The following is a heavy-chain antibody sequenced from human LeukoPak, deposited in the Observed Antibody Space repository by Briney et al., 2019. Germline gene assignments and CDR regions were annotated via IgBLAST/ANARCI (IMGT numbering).Heavy chain of an antibody. CDR1: GGSISSYY. Sequence: SETLSLTCTVSGGSISSYYWSWIRQPAGKGLEWIGRIYTSGSTNYNPSLKSPVTMSVDMSKNQFSLKLSSVTAADTAVYFCARDPLHSSQGIDFWGQGTLVTVSS. D-gene: IGHD6-6*01. CDR3: ARDPLHSSQGIDF. V-gene: IGHV4-4*07. CDR2: IYTSGST. J-gene: IGHJ4*02.